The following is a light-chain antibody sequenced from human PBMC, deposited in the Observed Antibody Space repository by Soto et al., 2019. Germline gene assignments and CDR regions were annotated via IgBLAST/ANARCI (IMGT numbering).Light chain of an antibody. Sequence: TITCRASQSITTFLAWYQQKPGKAPQILIYDASKLEPGVPSRLSGGGSGTEFTLTISSLQPDDFETYYCQQYSNYPLTFGGGTKVDIK. CDR3: QQYSNYPLT. CDR1: QSITTF. V-gene: IGKV1-5*01. J-gene: IGKJ4*01. CDR2: DAS.